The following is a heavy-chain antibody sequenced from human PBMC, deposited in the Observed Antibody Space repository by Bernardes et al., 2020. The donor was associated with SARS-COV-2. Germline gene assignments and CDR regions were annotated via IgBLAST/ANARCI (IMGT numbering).Heavy chain of an antibody. V-gene: IGHV1-18*04. D-gene: IGHD3-9*01. J-gene: IGHJ6*02. CDR3: ARDPREQYYDILTGYYPYYYYYGMDV. CDR2: ISVYNGNT. CDR1: GYTFTSYG. Sequence: ASVKVSCKASGYTFTSYGISWVRQAPGQGLEWMGWISVYNGNTNYAQKLQGRVTMTTDTSTSTAYMELRSLRSDDTAVYYCARDPREQYYDILTGYYPYYYYYGMDVWGQGTTVTVSS.